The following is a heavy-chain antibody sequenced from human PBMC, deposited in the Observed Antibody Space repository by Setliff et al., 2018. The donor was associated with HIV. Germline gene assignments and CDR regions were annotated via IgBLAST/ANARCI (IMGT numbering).Heavy chain of an antibody. J-gene: IGHJ6*02. CDR2: IYYDGSA. D-gene: IGHD3-3*01. CDR3: ARHVDGGLWNAYYYYGLDV. Sequence: TSETLSLTCSVSGGSVSDSNVYWNWIRQSPGKGLEWIGNIYYDGSAYYNPSLKSRVTILIDTSTNQFSLKLSSVTASATAVYYCARHVDGGLWNAYYYYGLDVWGXXTAVTVSS. CDR1: GGSVSDSNVY. V-gene: IGHV4-39*01.